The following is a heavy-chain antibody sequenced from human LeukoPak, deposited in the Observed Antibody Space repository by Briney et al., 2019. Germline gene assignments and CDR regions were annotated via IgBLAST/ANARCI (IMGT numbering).Heavy chain of an antibody. Sequence: WETLSLTCAVYGGSFSGYYWSWIRQPPGKGLEWIGEINHSGSSNYNPSLKSRVTISVDTSKNQFSLKLSSVTAADTAVYYCASSVSYSTIDYWGQGTLVTVSS. CDR3: ASSVSYSTIDY. CDR2: INHSGSS. J-gene: IGHJ4*02. CDR1: GGSFSGYY. V-gene: IGHV4-34*01. D-gene: IGHD1-26*01.